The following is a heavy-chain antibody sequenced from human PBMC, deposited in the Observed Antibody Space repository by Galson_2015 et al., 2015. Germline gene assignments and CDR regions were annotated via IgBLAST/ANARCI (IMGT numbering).Heavy chain of an antibody. CDR1: GFTFDDYA. CDR3: ARGRTGTGSNWFDP. Sequence: SLRLSCAASGFTFDDYAMHWVRQAPGKGLEWVAVISYDGSNKYYADSVKGRFTISRDNSKNTPYLQMNSLRAEDTAVYYCARGRTGTGSNWFDPWGQGTLVTVSS. V-gene: IGHV3-30*03. J-gene: IGHJ5*02. D-gene: IGHD1-1*01. CDR2: ISYDGSNK.